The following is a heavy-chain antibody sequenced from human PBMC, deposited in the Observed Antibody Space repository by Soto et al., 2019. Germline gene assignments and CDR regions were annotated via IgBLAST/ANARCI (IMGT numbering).Heavy chain of an antibody. CDR3: ARGPLHLGEVSLSRFIY. J-gene: IGHJ4*02. Sequence: SVKVSCKASGFTFSRSAIQWVRQARGQRPEWIGWIVVGSGDTNYAQKFQERVTITRDTSTSTAYMELTGLRYEDTAVYYCARGPLHLGEVSLSRFIYWGQGTLVTVSS. V-gene: IGHV1-58*02. CDR2: IVVGSGDT. D-gene: IGHD3-16*02. CDR1: GFTFSRSA.